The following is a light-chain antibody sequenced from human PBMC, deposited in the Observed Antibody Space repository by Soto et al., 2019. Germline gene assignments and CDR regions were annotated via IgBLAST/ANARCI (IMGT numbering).Light chain of an antibody. V-gene: IGKV3-11*01. CDR1: QSVSSY. CDR3: QQRSNWPPT. J-gene: IGKJ4*01. CDR2: DAS. Sequence: EIVLTQSPATLSLCPGERATLSSRASQSVSSYLAWYQQKPGQAPSLIIYDASNRTAGIPARFSGSGSGTDFTLTISSLEPEYFAVYYCQQRSNWPPTFGGGTKVESK.